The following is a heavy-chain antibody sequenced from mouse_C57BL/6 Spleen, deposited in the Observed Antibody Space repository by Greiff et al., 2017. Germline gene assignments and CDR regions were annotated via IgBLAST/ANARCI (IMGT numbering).Heavy chain of an antibody. Sequence: VQLQQSGAELVRPGTSVKMSCKASGYTFTNYWIGWAKQRPGHGLEWIGDIYPGGGYTNYNEKFKGKATLTADKSSSTAYMQFSSLTSEDSAIYYCASYYDYAFGYWGQGTTLTVSS. V-gene: IGHV1-63*01. CDR1: GYTFTNYW. J-gene: IGHJ2*01. CDR3: ASYYDYAFGY. D-gene: IGHD2-4*01. CDR2: IYPGGGYT.